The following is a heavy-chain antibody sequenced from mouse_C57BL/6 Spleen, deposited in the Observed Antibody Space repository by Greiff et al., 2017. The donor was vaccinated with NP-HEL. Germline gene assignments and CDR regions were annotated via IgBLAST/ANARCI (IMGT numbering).Heavy chain of an antibody. V-gene: IGHV3-6*01. CDR2: ISYDGSN. CDR1: GYSITSGYY. CDR3: ASIYYDYEGRYYFDY. D-gene: IGHD2-4*01. Sequence: EVKLMESGPGLVKPSQSLSLTCSVTGYSITSGYYWNWIRQFPGNKLEWMGYISYDGSNNYNPSLKNRISITRDTSKNQFFLKLNSVTTEDTATYYCASIYYDYEGRYYFDYWGQGTTLTVSS. J-gene: IGHJ2*01.